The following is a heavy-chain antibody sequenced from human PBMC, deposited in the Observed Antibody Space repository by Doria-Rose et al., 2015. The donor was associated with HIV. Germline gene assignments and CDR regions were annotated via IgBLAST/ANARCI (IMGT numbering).Heavy chain of an antibody. J-gene: IGHJ4*02. V-gene: IGHV2-26*01. CDR3: ARIKSSRWYHKYYFDF. Sequence: ESGPVLVKPTETLTLTCTVSGVSLSSPGMGVSWIRQPPGKALEWLANIFSDDGRSYKTSLTSRLNISRGTSKSQVVLTMPDMDHVDTATYYCARIKSSRWYHKYYFDFWGRGTLVIVSA. D-gene: IGHD6-13*01. CDR1: GVSLSSPGMG. CDR2: IFSDDGR.